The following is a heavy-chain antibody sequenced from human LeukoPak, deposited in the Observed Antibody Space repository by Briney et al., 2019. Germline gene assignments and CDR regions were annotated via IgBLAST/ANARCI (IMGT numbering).Heavy chain of an antibody. J-gene: IGHJ6*02. V-gene: IGHV1-18*01. Sequence: ASVKVSCKASGYTFTSYGFSWVRQAPGQGLEWMGWISVYNGNTKYAQKLQGRVTMTTDTSTSTAYMELRSLRSDDTAVYYCAREGELLNYYYYGMDVWGQGTTVTVSS. D-gene: IGHD1-26*01. CDR1: GYTFTSYG. CDR3: AREGELLNYYYYGMDV. CDR2: ISVYNGNT.